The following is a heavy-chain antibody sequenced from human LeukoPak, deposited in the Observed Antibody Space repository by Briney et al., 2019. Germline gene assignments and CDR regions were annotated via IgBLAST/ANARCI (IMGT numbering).Heavy chain of an antibody. CDR1: GFTFSSYA. Sequence: PGGSLRLSCAASGFTFSSYAMSWVRQAPGKGLEWVSVISTSSLTTYYADSVKGRFTISRDNSKNTLYLQMNSLTAEDTAVYYCARGFFSPCTDVWGQGTTVTVSS. D-gene: IGHD3-3*01. CDR2: ISTSSLTT. J-gene: IGHJ6*02. CDR3: ARGFFSPCTDV. V-gene: IGHV3-23*01.